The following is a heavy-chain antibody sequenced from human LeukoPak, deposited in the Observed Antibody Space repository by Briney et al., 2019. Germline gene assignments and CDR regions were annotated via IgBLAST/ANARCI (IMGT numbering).Heavy chain of an antibody. J-gene: IGHJ4*02. CDR1: GFTFSNYG. V-gene: IGHV3-33*01. Sequence: PGRSLRLSCAASGFTFSNYGMHWVRQAPGKGLEWVAFIWYDGSNKYYADSVKGRFTISRDNSKNTLYLQMNSLRAEDTAVYYCAGAHWGWALDYWGQGTLVTVSS. D-gene: IGHD7-27*01. CDR2: IWYDGSNK. CDR3: AGAHWGWALDY.